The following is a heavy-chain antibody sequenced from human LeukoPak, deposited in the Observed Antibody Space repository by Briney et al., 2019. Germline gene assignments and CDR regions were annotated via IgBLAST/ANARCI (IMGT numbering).Heavy chain of an antibody. V-gene: IGHV3-23*01. CDR1: GFTFSSYA. CDR3: ARVGSSISRHWFDP. J-gene: IGHJ5*02. D-gene: IGHD6-13*01. Sequence: GGSLRLSCTASGFTFSSYAMTWVRQAPGKGLEWVSGIRGSGGSIDYADSVKGRFTIDRDNSKNTLHLQMNSLRAEDTAVYYCARVGSSISRHWFDPWGQGTLVTVSS. CDR2: IRGSGGSI.